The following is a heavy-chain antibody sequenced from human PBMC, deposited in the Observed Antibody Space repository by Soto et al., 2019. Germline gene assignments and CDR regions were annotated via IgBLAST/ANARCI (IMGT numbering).Heavy chain of an antibody. J-gene: IGHJ4*02. V-gene: IGHV4-61*05. CDR1: GGSISSSSYY. CDR3: ARHNYGSGSTYFDY. CDR2: IYYSGST. Sequence: SETLSLTCTVSGGSISSSSYYWSWIRQPPGKGLEWIGYIYYSGSTNYNPSLKSRVTISVDTSKNQFSLKLNSMTAADTAVYYCARHNYGSGSTYFDYWGQGTLVTVSS. D-gene: IGHD3-10*01.